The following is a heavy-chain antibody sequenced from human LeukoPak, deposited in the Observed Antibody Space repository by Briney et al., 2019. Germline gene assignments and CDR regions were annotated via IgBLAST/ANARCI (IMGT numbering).Heavy chain of an antibody. J-gene: IGHJ4*02. CDR3: VRGVYYFDNTGYYYFDY. V-gene: IGHV4-31*03. CDR1: GGSIRSGGYY. Sequence: PSETLSLTCTVSGGSIRSGGYYWSWIRHHPGQGLEWIGYIYYSGSTYYNPSLKSRVTMSVDTSKNQFSLKLSSVTAADTAVYYCVRGVYYFDNTGYYYFDYWGQGTLVTVSS. CDR2: IYYSGST. D-gene: IGHD3-22*01.